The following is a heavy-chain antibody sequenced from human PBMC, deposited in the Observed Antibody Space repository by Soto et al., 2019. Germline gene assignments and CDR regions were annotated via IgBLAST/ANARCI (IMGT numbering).Heavy chain of an antibody. J-gene: IGHJ4*02. V-gene: IGHV4-39*01. CDR3: ARRSGVTAKTRYFDY. Sequence: SETLSLTCTVSGGSISSSSYYWGWIRQPPGKGLEWIGSIYYSGSTYYNPSLNSRVTISVDTSKNQFSLKLSSVTAADTAVYYCARRSGVTAKTRYFDYWGQGTLVTVSS. CDR1: GGSISSSSYY. D-gene: IGHD2-21*02. CDR2: IYYSGST.